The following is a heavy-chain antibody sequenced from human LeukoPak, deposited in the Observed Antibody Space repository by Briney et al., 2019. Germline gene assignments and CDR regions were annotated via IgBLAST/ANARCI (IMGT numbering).Heavy chain of an antibody. CDR2: INPSGSP. J-gene: IGHJ6*03. D-gene: IGHD2/OR15-2a*01. CDR3: ASVRHDPLEYYYYIDV. V-gene: IGHV4-34*01. Sequence: PSETLSLTCAVSGDSLSRYSWTWIRQPPGKGLEWLGEINPSGSPDYNPSLKSRATMSVDTSKNQFSLRVASVTAADTAVYYCASVRHDPLEYYYYIDVWGKGTTVTVSS. CDR1: GDSLSRYS.